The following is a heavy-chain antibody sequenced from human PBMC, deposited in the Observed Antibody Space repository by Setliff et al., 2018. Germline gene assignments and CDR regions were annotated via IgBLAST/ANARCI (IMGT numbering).Heavy chain of an antibody. CDR3: AKGGTYRYFDF. CDR2: VHYSGAA. CDR1: GDSISTGTYF. J-gene: IGHJ4*02. V-gene: IGHV4-61*01. Sequence: PSETLSLTCTVSGDSISTGTYFWTWIRQPPGKGLGFIGHVHYSGAANYDSSLKSRVTMSVDTSKNQFSLKLNSVTAADTAVYYCAKGGTYRYFDFWGQGALVTVSS. D-gene: IGHD1-26*01.